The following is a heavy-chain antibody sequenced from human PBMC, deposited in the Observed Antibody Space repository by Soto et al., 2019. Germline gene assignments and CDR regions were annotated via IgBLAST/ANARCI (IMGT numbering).Heavy chain of an antibody. J-gene: IGHJ5*02. CDR2: MNPGSGDT. CDR1: GYTFTNND. Sequence: ASVKVSCKASGYTFTNNDVSWVRQATGQGLEWMGWMNPGSGDTGYAQKFQGGVTMTRDISIATAYMELNSLTSEDTAMYYCARMESFGSLNWFDPWGQGTLVTVSS. V-gene: IGHV1-8*02. D-gene: IGHD5-18*01. CDR3: ARMESFGSLNWFDP.